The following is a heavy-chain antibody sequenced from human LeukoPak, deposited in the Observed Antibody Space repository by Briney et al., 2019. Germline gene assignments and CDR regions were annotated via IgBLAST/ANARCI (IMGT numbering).Heavy chain of an antibody. D-gene: IGHD1-7*01. J-gene: IGHJ5*02. Sequence: SQTLSLTCAISGDSVSSNSAAWTWIRQSPSRGLEWLGRTYYRSKWYNDYAVSVKSRITINPDTSKNQFSLQLNSVTPEDTAVYYCARVEREWNYLSSWFDPWGQGTLVTVSS. CDR2: TYYRSKWYN. V-gene: IGHV6-1*01. CDR1: GDSVSSNSAA. CDR3: ARVEREWNYLSSWFDP.